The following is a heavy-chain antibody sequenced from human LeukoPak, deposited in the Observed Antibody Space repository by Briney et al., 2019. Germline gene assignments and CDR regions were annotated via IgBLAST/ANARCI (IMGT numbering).Heavy chain of an antibody. D-gene: IGHD3-9*01. CDR2: ISGSGGST. CDR3: AKDGKPDILTGYYKGYFDY. J-gene: IGHJ4*02. V-gene: IGHV3-23*01. Sequence: ASLRLSCAASGFTISSYAMCWVRQAGEKRLEWVSAISGSGGSTYYADSEKGRITISRDNSKNTLYLQMNSVRAEDTAVYYCAKDGKPDILTGYYKGYFDYWGQGTLVTVSS. CDR1: GFTISSYA.